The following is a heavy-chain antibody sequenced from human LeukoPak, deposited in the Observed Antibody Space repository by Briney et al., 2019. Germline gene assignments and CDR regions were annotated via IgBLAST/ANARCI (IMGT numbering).Heavy chain of an antibody. D-gene: IGHD5-24*01. CDR2: IYHSGST. V-gene: IGHV4-38-2*02. J-gene: IGHJ4*02. Sequence: SETLSLTCTVSGYSISSGYYWGWIRQPPGKGLEWIGSIYHSGSTYYNPSLKSRVTISVDTSKNQFSLKLSSVTAADTAVYYCARFRRWLQYAYFDYWGQGTLVTVSS. CDR1: GYSISSGYY. CDR3: ARFRRWLQYAYFDY.